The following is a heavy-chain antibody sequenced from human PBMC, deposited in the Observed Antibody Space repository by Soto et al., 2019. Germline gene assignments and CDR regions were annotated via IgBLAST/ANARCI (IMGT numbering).Heavy chain of an antibody. V-gene: IGHV3-7*01. CDR3: AGSVY. CDR2: IKQDGSEK. CDR1: GFTLTSYW. D-gene: IGHD3-10*01. Sequence: EVQLVESGGGLVQPGGSLRLSCAASGFTLTSYWMKWVRQAPGKGLEWVANIKQDGSEKYYVDSVKGRFTISRDNAKNSLYLQMNSLRAEDTPVYYCAGSVYWGQGTLVTVSS. J-gene: IGHJ4*02.